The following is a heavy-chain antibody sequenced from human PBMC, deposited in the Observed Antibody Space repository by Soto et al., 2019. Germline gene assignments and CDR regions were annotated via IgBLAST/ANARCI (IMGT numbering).Heavy chain of an antibody. D-gene: IGHD6-19*01. CDR1: GFTFSSYS. J-gene: IGHJ4*02. V-gene: IGHV3-21*01. CDR3: ARDLEGIAVAGTRGYFDY. CDR2: ISSSSSYI. Sequence: EVQLVESGGGLVKPGGSLRRSCAASGFTFSSYSMNWVRQAPGKGLEWVSSISSSSSYIYYADSVKGRFTISRDNAKNSLYLQMTSLRAEDTAVYYCARDLEGIAVAGTRGYFDYWGQGTLVTVSS.